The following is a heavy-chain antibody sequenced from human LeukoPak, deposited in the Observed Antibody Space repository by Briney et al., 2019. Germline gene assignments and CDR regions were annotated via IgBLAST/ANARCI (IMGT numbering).Heavy chain of an antibody. CDR1: GYTFTSYY. CDR2: INPSGGST. CDR3: ARMGSGWYAIDY. J-gene: IGHJ4*02. D-gene: IGHD6-19*01. Sequence: ASVKVSCKASGYTFTSYYMHGVRQAPGQGLEWMGIINPSGGSTSYAQKFQGRATMTRDTSTSTVYMELSSLRSEDTAVYYCARMGSGWYAIDYWGQGTLVTVSS. V-gene: IGHV1-46*01.